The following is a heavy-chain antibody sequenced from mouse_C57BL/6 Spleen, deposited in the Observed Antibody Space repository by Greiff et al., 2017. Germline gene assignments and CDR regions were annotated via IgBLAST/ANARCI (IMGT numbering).Heavy chain of an antibody. Sequence: QVQLQQPGAELVMPGASVKLSCKASGYTFTGYWMHWVKQRPGQGLEWIGEIDPSDSCTNYKQKFKGNSTLAVDNSTSTAYLQLSSLTSEDSAVYYCAKVDDGVWYFDVWGTGTTVTVSS. CDR2: IDPSDSCT. V-gene: IGHV1-69*01. J-gene: IGHJ1*03. CDR1: GYTFTGYW. CDR3: AKVDDGVWYFDV. D-gene: IGHD1-1*02.